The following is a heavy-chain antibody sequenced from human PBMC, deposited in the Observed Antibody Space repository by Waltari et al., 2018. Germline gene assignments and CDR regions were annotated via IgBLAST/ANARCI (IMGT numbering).Heavy chain of an antibody. Sequence: QVQLQESGPGLVKPSQTLSLTCTVSGGSISSGDYYWSWLRQPPGKGLEWIGYIYYSGSTYYNPSLKSRVTISVDTSKNQFSLKLSSVTAADTAVYYCARDPVGYSSSSGGVYWGQGTLVTVSS. CDR1: GGSISSGDYY. V-gene: IGHV4-30-4*08. CDR2: IYYSGST. D-gene: IGHD6-6*01. J-gene: IGHJ4*02. CDR3: ARDPVGYSSSSGGVY.